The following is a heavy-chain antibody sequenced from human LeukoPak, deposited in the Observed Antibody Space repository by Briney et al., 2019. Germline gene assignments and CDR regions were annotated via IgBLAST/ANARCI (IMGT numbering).Heavy chain of an antibody. CDR2: ISYDGSNK. J-gene: IGHJ4*02. D-gene: IGHD6-19*01. CDR3: ARVVGGAGYYFDY. V-gene: IGHV3-30-3*01. CDR1: GFTFSSYA. Sequence: PGRSLRLSCAASGFTFSSYAMHWVRQAPGKGLEGVAVISYDGSNKYYADSVKGRFTISRENSKNTLYLQMNSLRAEEKAVDCCARVVGGAGYYFDYWGQGTLVTVP.